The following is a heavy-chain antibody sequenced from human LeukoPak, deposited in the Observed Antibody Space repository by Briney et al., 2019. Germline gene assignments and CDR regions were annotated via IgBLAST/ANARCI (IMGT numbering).Heavy chain of an antibody. D-gene: IGHD2-15*01. CDR1: GYTFTGYC. CDR3: AREHCSGGSCYHDY. Sequence: ASVKVSCKASGYTFTGYCMHWVRQAPGQGLEWMGWINPNSGGTNYAQKFQGRVTMTRDTSISTAYTELSRLRSDDTAVYYCAREHCSGGSCYHDYWGQGTLVTVSS. V-gene: IGHV1-2*02. CDR2: INPNSGGT. J-gene: IGHJ4*02.